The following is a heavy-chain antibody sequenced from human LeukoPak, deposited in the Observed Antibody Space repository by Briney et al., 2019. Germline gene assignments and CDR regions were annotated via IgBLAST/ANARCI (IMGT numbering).Heavy chain of an antibody. Sequence: GGSLRLSCGASGFTFSNYAMSWVRQAPGKGLEWVSGVSDSGSTAFYADSVKGRFTSSRDNPKSTLYLQMNSLRAEDTAVYYCAKDIQTWPRFPDYWGQGTLVTVSS. CDR1: GFTFSNYA. J-gene: IGHJ4*02. V-gene: IGHV3-23*01. CDR3: AKDIQTWPRFPDY. D-gene: IGHD5-12*01. CDR2: VSDSGSTA.